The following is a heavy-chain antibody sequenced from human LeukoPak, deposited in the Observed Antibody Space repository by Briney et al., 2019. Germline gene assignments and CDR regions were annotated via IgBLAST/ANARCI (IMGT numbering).Heavy chain of an antibody. J-gene: IGHJ4*02. V-gene: IGHV1-69*04. CDR2: TIPILGIA. CDR3: ARADPGNY. D-gene: IGHD1-14*01. Sequence: SVKVSCKASGGTFSSYAISWVRQAPGQGLEWMGRTIPILGIANYAQKFQGRVTITADKSTSTAYMELSSLRSEDTAVYYCARADPGNYWGQGTLVTVSS. CDR1: GGTFSSYA.